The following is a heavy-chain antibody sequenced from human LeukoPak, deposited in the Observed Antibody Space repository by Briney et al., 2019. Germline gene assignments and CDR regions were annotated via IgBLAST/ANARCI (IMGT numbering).Heavy chain of an antibody. CDR1: GGSISSHY. Sequence: SETLSLTCTVSGGSISSHYWSWIRQPPGMGLEWIGYIYYSGSTNYNPSLKSRVTISVDTSKKQFSLKLSSVTAADTAVYYCARHFRPVLLRGLNWFDPWGHGTLVTVFS. J-gene: IGHJ5*02. CDR3: ARHFRPVLLRGLNWFDP. CDR2: IYYSGST. V-gene: IGHV4-59*08. D-gene: IGHD4-17*01.